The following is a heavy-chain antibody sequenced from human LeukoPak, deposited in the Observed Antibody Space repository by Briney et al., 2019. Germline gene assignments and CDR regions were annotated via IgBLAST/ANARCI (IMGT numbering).Heavy chain of an antibody. J-gene: IGHJ4*02. CDR3: ARHPSAEDIVATIYPDY. D-gene: IGHD5-12*01. CDR2: IYPGDSDT. CDR1: GYSFTSYW. V-gene: IGHV5-51*01. Sequence: GESLKISCKGSGYSFTSYWIGWVRQMPGKGLEWMGIIYPGDSDTSYSPSFQGQVTISADKSISTAYLQWSSLKASDTAMYYCARHPSAEDIVATIYPDYWGQGTLVTVSS.